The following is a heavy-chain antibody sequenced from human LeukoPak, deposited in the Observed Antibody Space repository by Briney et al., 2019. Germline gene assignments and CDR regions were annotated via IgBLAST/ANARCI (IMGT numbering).Heavy chain of an antibody. Sequence: PGGSLRLSCAASGFTVGTNCVNWVRQAPGKGLMWVSVICSGGTTYYADSVKGRFTVSTDNSKNTLYLQMNSLRPEDTAVYYCAKARSGWAWFDPWGQGTLVTVSS. V-gene: IGHV3-53*01. D-gene: IGHD6-19*01. CDR1: GFTVGTNC. CDR2: ICSGGTT. CDR3: AKARSGWAWFDP. J-gene: IGHJ5*02.